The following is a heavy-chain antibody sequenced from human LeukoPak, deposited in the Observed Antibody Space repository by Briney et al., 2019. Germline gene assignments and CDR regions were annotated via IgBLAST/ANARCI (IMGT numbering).Heavy chain of an antibody. V-gene: IGHV4-34*01. CDR2: INHSGST. CDR1: GGSFSGYY. Sequence: SETLSLTCDVYGGSFSGYYWSWIRQPPGKGLEWIGEINHSGSTNYNPSLKSRVTISVDTSKNQFSLKLSSVTAADTAVYYCARRRNWGPLIDYWGQGTLVIVSS. CDR3: ARRRNWGPLIDY. D-gene: IGHD7-27*01. J-gene: IGHJ4*02.